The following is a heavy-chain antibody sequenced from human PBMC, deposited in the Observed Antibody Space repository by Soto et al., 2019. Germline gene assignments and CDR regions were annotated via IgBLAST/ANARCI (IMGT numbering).Heavy chain of an antibody. CDR1: GGTFSSYA. CDR2: IIPIFGTA. D-gene: IGHD6-6*01. CDR3: ARMIIGSSSSGRKDY. Sequence: SVKVSCKASGGTFSSYAISWVRQAPGQGLEWMGGIIPIFGTANYAQKFQGRVTITADKSTSTAYMELSSLRSEDTAVYYCARMIIGSSSSGRKDYWGQGTLVTVSS. V-gene: IGHV1-69*06. J-gene: IGHJ4*02.